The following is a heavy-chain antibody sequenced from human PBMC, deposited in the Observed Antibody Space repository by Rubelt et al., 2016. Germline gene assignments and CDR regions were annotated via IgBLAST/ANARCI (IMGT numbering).Heavy chain of an antibody. CDR3: ARRDGYNWDDAFDI. D-gene: IGHD5-24*01. V-gene: IGHV1-18*01. CDR2: ISAYNGNT. CDR1: GYTFTSYG. Sequence: QVQLVQSGAEVKKPGASVKVSCKASGYTFTSYGISWVRQAPGQGLEWMGWISAYNGNTNYAQKLKGRVNMTTDTATRTADRELRSLRSDDTAVYYCARRDGYNWDDAFDIWGQGTMVTVSS. J-gene: IGHJ3*02.